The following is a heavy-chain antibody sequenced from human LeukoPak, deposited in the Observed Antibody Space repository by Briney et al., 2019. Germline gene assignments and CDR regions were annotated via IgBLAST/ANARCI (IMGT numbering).Heavy chain of an antibody. CDR1: GFTFSSYE. D-gene: IGHD3-10*01. Sequence: PGGSLRLSCAASGFTFSSYEMNWVRQAPGKGLEWVSYISSSGSTIYYADSVKGRFTISRDNAKNSLYLQMNSLRAEDTAVYYWARATAGSIVTFDYWGQGTLVTVSS. CDR3: ARATAGSIVTFDY. CDR2: ISSSGSTI. J-gene: IGHJ4*02. V-gene: IGHV3-48*03.